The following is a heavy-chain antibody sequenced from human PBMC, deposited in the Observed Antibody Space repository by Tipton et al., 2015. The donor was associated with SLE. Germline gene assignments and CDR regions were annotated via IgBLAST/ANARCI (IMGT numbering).Heavy chain of an antibody. J-gene: IGHJ5*02. Sequence: TLSLTCTVSGGSISSHYWSWIRQPPGKGLEWIGYIYYSGSTNYNPSLKSRVTTSVDTSKNQFSLKLSSVTAADTAVYYCAREPYYYDSSGYYVSWFDPWGQGTLVTVSS. V-gene: IGHV4-59*11. D-gene: IGHD3-22*01. CDR2: IYYSGST. CDR3: AREPYYYDSSGYYVSWFDP. CDR1: GGSISSHY.